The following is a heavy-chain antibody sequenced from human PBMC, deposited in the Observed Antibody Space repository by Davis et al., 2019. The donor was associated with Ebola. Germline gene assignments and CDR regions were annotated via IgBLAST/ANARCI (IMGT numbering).Heavy chain of an antibody. Sequence: PSETLSLTCAVYGGSFSGYYWSWIRQPPGKGLEWIGEINHSGSTNYNPSLKSRVTISVDKSKNQFSLKLSSVTAADTAVYYCARDEWFLYYYYGMDVWGQGTTVTVSS. CDR1: GGSFSGYY. D-gene: IGHD3-3*01. CDR3: ARDEWFLYYYYGMDV. CDR2: INHSGST. J-gene: IGHJ6*02. V-gene: IGHV4-34*01.